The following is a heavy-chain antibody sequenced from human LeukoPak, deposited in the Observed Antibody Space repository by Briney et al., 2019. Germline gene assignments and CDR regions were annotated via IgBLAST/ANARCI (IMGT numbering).Heavy chain of an antibody. CDR3: ARVAAGYSVNYFDY. CDR1: EFAFSTYN. CDR2: ISTGSSTT. D-gene: IGHD4-23*01. J-gene: IGHJ4*02. V-gene: IGHV3-48*02. Sequence: GGSLGLSCAASEFAFSTYNMNWVRQAPGKGLEWVSYISTGSSTTYYADSVKGRFTISRDNVENSLYLQMNSLRDEDTAVYYCARVAAGYSVNYFDYWGQGTLVTVSS.